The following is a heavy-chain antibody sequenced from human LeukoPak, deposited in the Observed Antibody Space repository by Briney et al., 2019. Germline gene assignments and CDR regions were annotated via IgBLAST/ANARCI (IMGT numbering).Heavy chain of an antibody. CDR1: GFTFSSYW. Sequence: PGGSLRLSCAASGFTFSSYWMSWVRQAPGKGLEWVANIKQDGSEKYYVDSVKGRFTISRDNANSSLYLQMNTLRAEDTAVYYCATDLQPFDYWGQGTLVTVSS. D-gene: IGHD2-2*01. J-gene: IGHJ4*02. CDR3: ATDLQPFDY. V-gene: IGHV3-7*04. CDR2: IKQDGSEK.